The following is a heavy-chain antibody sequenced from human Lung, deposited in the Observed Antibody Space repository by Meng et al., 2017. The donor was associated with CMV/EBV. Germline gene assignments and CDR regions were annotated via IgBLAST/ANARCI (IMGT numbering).Heavy chain of an antibody. CDR2: IYWDDDK. V-gene: IGHV2-5*02. CDR1: GFSLSTSEVG. D-gene: IGHD1-14*01. J-gene: IGHJ5*02. Sequence: QITLNESGLTLVKPTPTLTLTCTFSGFSLSTSEVGVGWIRQPPGKALEWLAVIYWDDDKRYSPSLKSRLTITKDTSKNQVVLTLTNMDPVDTATYYCALFTGSWFDPWGQGTLVTVSS. CDR3: ALFTGSWFDP.